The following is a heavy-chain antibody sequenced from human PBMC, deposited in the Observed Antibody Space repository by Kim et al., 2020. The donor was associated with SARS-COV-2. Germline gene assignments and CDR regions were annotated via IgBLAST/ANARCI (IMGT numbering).Heavy chain of an antibody. CDR2: INHSGST. CDR3: ARGRKQQLPPAILYYFDY. J-gene: IGHJ4*02. CDR1: GGSFSGYY. Sequence: SETLSLTCAVYGGSFSGYYWSWIRQPPGKGLEWIGEINHSGSTNYNPSLKSRVTISVDTSKNQFSLKLSSVTAADTAVYYCARGRKQQLPPAILYYFDYWGQGTLVTVSS. D-gene: IGHD6-13*01. V-gene: IGHV4-34*01.